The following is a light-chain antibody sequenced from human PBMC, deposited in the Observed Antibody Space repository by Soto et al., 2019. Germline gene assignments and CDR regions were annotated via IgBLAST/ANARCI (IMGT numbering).Light chain of an antibody. J-gene: IGKJ4*01. CDR2: AAS. V-gene: IGKV1-39*01. Sequence: DIQMTQSPSSLSASVGDRVTITCRASQSISSYLNWYQQKPGKAPKLLIYAASSLQSGVPSRFSGSGSRTDFTLTISSLQPEDFATYYCQQSYSTPPTFGGGTKVDIK. CDR1: QSISSY. CDR3: QQSYSTPPT.